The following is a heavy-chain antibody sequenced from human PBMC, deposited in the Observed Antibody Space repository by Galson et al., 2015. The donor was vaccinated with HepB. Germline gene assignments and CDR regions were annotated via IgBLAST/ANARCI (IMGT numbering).Heavy chain of an antibody. J-gene: IGHJ4*02. V-gene: IGHV4-34*01. CDR2: INHSGST. CDR3: ARGPQGSSWNFDY. CDR1: GGSFSGYY. D-gene: IGHD6-13*01. Sequence: ETLSLTCAVYGGSFSGYYWSWIRQPPGKGLEWIGEINHSGSTNYNPSLKSRVTISVDTSKNQFSLKLSSVTAADTAVYYCARGPQGSSWNFDYWGQGTLVTVSS.